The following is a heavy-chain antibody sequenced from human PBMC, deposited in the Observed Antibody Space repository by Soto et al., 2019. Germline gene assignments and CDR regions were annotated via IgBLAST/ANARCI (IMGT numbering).Heavy chain of an antibody. CDR2: IYHSGST. D-gene: IGHD2-21*02. CDR3: ARVGPYCGGDCYSPPP. Sequence: SETLSLTCTVSGYSIRNGYYWGWIRQPPGKGLEWIGTIYHSGSTYYNPSLKSRVTISVDASENHFSLRLSSVTAADTAVYYCARVGPYCGGDCYSPPPWGQGTLVTVSS. J-gene: IGHJ5*02. CDR1: GYSIRNGYY. V-gene: IGHV4-38-2*02.